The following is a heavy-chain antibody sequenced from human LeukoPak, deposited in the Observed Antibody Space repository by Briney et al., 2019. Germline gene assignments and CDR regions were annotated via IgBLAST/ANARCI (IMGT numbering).Heavy chain of an antibody. D-gene: IGHD2-2*01. V-gene: IGHV1-2*02. CDR1: GYTFTGYS. CDR2: INPNSGVT. CDR3: ARVGVEGASCYDY. J-gene: IGHJ4*02. Sequence: ASLKVSCKASGYTFTGYSMHWVRQAPGQGLEWMGWINPNSGVTNYAQKFQGRVTMTRDTPISTAYMELSSLRSDDTAVYYCARVGVEGASCYDYWGQGTLVTVSS.